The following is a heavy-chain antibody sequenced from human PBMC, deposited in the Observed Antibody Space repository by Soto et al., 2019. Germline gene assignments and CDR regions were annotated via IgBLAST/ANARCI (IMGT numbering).Heavy chain of an antibody. J-gene: IGHJ4*02. CDR1: GYTFTTYN. CDR2: INPSVGST. V-gene: IGHV1-46*01. Sequence: QVQLVQSGAEVRKPGASVKVSCKASGYTFTTYNMHWVRQAPGQGLEWMGVINPSVGSTSYAQKFQGRVTMTRDPSTSTVYMELSSLRSEDTAVYYCARAGAGHFDSWGQGTLVTVSS. CDR3: ARAGAGHFDS. D-gene: IGHD3-10*01.